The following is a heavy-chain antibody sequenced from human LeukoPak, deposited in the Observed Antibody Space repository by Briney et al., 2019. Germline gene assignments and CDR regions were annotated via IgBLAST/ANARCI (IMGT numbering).Heavy chain of an antibody. Sequence: SETLSLTCAVYGGSFSGYYWSWIRQPPGKGLEWIGEINHSGSTNYNPSLKSRVTISVDTSKNQFSLKLSSVTAADTAVYYCARGRQWLEYNWFDPWGQGTLVTVSS. CDR2: INHSGST. J-gene: IGHJ5*02. CDR3: ARGRQWLEYNWFDP. D-gene: IGHD6-19*01. CDR1: GGSFSGYY. V-gene: IGHV4-34*01.